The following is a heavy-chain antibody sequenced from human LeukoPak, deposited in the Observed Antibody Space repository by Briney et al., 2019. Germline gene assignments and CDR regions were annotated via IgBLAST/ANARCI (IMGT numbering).Heavy chain of an antibody. CDR3: ARGSARFRNDYVWGSYRYTPHTGVLDY. CDR2: IYHSGST. CDR1: GYSISTGYY. V-gene: IGHV4-38-2*01. J-gene: IGHJ4*02. Sequence: PSETLSLTCAVSGYSISTGYYWGWIRQPPGKGLEWIGTIYHSGSTYYNPSLKSRVTISVDTSKNQFSLKLSSVTAADTAVYYCARGSARFRNDYVWGSYRYTPHTGVLDYWGQGTLVTVSS. D-gene: IGHD3-16*02.